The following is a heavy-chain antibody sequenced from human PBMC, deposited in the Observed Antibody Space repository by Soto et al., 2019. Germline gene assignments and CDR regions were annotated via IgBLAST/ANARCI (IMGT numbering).Heavy chain of an antibody. D-gene: IGHD6-19*01. V-gene: IGHV1-3*01. J-gene: IGHJ4*02. CDR3: ARDDVGSAWPY. CDR2: INADNGNT. Sequence: QVPLVQSAADVKKPGASVKVSCKTSGYSFIANAVHWVRQAPGQGLEWMGWINADNGNTKYSRKMQGRLTISRDTSASTVYMELTGLTSEDTAVYFCARDDVGSAWPYWGQGTLITVSS. CDR1: GYSFIANA.